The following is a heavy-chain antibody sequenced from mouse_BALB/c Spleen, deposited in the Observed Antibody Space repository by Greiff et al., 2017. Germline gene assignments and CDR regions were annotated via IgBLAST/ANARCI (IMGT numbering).Heavy chain of an antibody. Sequence: VQLQQSGPELVKPGASVRISCKASGYTFTSDYIHRVKQRPGQGLEWIGWIYPGNVNTKYNEKFKGKATLTADKPSSTAYMPLSTLTSEDSVVFFCARGREYDGFDSWGQGTALTVSS. D-gene: IGHD2-12*01. CDR2: IYPGNVNT. V-gene: IGHV1S56*01. J-gene: IGHJ2*01. CDR1: GYTFTSDY. CDR3: ARGREYDGFDS.